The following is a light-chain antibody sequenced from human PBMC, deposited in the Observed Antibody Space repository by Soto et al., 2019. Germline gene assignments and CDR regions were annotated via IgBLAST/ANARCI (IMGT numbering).Light chain of an antibody. V-gene: IGKV1-5*01. Sequence: DIQMTQSPSTLSASVGDRVTITCRASQSIGSLLAWYQQKPGKAPKLLIYDASSLEGGVPSRFSGSGSATEFTLTISSLQPDDFATYYCQQYNNYSWTFGQGTKV. J-gene: IGKJ1*01. CDR1: QSIGSL. CDR2: DAS. CDR3: QQYNNYSWT.